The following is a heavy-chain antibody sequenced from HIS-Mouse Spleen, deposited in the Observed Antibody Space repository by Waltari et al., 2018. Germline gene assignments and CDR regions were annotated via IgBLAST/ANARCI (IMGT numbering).Heavy chain of an antibody. J-gene: IGHJ4*02. CDR3: ARVGGNSRTFEY. V-gene: IGHV4-34*01. D-gene: IGHD2-21*02. CDR2: INHSGST. Sequence: QVQLQQWGAGLLKPSETLSLTCAVYGGSFSGYYWSWIRQPPGKGLEWIGEINHSGSTNYNPSLKSRVTISVDTSKNQFSLKLSSVTAADTAVYYCARVGGNSRTFEYWGQGTLVTVSS. CDR1: GGSFSGYY.